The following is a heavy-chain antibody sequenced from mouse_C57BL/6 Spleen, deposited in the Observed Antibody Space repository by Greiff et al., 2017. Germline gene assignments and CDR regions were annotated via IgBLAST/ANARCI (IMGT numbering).Heavy chain of an antibody. J-gene: IGHJ1*03. CDR1: GYSFTDYN. CDR2: INTNYGTT. CDR3: ARVSDNHYRYFDV. V-gene: IGHV1-39*01. Sequence: LVEPGASVKISCKASGYSFTDYNMNWVKQSNGKSLEWIGVINTNYGTTSYNQKFKGKATLTVDQSSSTAYMQLNSLTSEDSAVSDCARVSDNHYRYFDVWGTGTTVTVSS. D-gene: IGHD1-3*01.